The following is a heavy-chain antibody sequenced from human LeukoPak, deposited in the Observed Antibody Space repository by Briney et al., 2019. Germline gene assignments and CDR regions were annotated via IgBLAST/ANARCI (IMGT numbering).Heavy chain of an antibody. D-gene: IGHD3-22*01. CDR2: ISHSGST. CDR1: GGSFSGYY. CDR3: AGGPSVRYYAGSGYHYFDY. Sequence: PSETLSLTCAVYGGSFSGYYWTWIRQSPGKGLEWIGEISHSGSTNYNPSLKSRVTISLDTSTDQFSLKLSSVTAADTALYFCAGGPSVRYYAGSGYHYFDYWGQGTLVTVSS. V-gene: IGHV4-34*01. J-gene: IGHJ4*02.